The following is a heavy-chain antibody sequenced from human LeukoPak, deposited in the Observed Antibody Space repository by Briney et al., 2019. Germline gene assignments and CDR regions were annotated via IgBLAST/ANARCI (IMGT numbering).Heavy chain of an antibody. CDR1: GFTFSSYG. J-gene: IGHJ4*02. V-gene: IGHV3-30*18. CDR2: ISYDGSNK. Sequence: GGSLRLSCAVSGFTFSSYGMHWVRQAPGKGLEWVAVISYDGSNKYYADSVKGRFTISRDNSKNTLYLQMNSLRAEDTAVYYCAKAPYASGWSPSFDYWGQGTLVTVSS. D-gene: IGHD6-19*01. CDR3: AKAPYASGWSPSFDY.